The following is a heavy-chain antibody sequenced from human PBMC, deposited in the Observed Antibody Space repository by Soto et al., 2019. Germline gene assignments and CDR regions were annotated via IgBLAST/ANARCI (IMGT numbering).Heavy chain of an antibody. CDR1: GGSFSGYY. J-gene: IGHJ6*03. Sequence: SETLSLTCAVYGGSFSGYYWSWIRQPPGKGLEWIGEINHSGSTNYNPSLKSRVTISVDTSKNQFSLKLSSVTAADTAVYYCARAGYCSRTSCYAIRPYYYYYMDVWGKGTTVTVSS. CDR2: INHSGST. V-gene: IGHV4-34*01. D-gene: IGHD2-2*01. CDR3: ARAGYCSRTSCYAIRPYYYYYMDV.